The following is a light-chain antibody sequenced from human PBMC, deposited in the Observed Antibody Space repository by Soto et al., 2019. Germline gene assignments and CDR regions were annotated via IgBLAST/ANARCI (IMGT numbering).Light chain of an antibody. CDR3: QQRYTWPS. V-gene: IGKV3-11*01. CDR2: DAS. J-gene: IGKJ3*01. Sequence: ETVLTQSPTTLSLSPGERATLSCRASQSVSSYLAWYQQKPGQAPRLLIYDASKRATGIPAMFSGSGSGTDFTLTISSLEPGDFAVYYCQQRYTWPSFGPGTKVDIK. CDR1: QSVSSY.